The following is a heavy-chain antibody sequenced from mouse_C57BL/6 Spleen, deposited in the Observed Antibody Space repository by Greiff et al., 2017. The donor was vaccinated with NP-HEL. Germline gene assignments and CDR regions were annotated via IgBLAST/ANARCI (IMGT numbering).Heavy chain of an antibody. V-gene: IGHV5-16*01. Sequence: EVMLVESEGGLVQPGSSMKLSCTASGFTFSDYYMAWVRQVPEKGLEWVANINYDGSSTYYLDSLKSRFIISRDNAKNILYLQMSSLKSEDTATYYCARVLRYMDYWGQGTSVTVSS. J-gene: IGHJ4*01. CDR2: INYDGSST. CDR1: GFTFSDYY. CDR3: ARVLRYMDY. D-gene: IGHD1-1*01.